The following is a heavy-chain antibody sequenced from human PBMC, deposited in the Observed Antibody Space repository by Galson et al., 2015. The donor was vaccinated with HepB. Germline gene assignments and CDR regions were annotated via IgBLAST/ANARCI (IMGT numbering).Heavy chain of an antibody. J-gene: IGHJ5*02. CDR3: ARGYCSSTSCYMDGVRGWFDP. V-gene: IGHV3-7*03. D-gene: IGHD2-2*02. CDR1: GFTFSSYW. Sequence: SLRLSCAASGFTFSSYWMSWVRQAPGKGLEWVANIKQDGSEKYYVDSVKGRFTISRDNAKNSLYLQMNSLRAEDTAVYYCARGYCSSTSCYMDGVRGWFDPWGQGTLVTVSS. CDR2: IKQDGSEK.